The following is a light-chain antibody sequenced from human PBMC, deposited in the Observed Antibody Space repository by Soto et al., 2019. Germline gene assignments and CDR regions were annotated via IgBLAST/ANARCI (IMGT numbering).Light chain of an antibody. CDR1: QIISSY. J-gene: IGKJ2*01. CDR2: AAS. CDR3: QQSYRTPYT. V-gene: IGKV1-39*01. Sequence: DIQMTQSPSSLSASVGDRVTITCRASQIISSYLNWYHQKPGNAPKLLIYAASSLQSGVPSRFSGSGSGTDFTLTISSLQPEDFATYYCQQSYRTPYTFGQGTKLEI.